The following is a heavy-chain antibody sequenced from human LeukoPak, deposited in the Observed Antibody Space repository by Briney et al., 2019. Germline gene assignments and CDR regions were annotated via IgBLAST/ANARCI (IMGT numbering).Heavy chain of an antibody. CDR1: GFTFSSYS. J-gene: IGHJ4*02. V-gene: IGHV3-21*01. D-gene: IGHD5-18*01. CDR2: ISSSSSYI. CDR3: ARKGIQLWLPIDY. Sequence: GGSLRLSCAASGFTFSSYSMNWVRQAPGKGLEWVSSISSSSSYIYYADSVKGRFTISRDNAKNSLYLQMNSLRAEDTAVYYCARKGIQLWLPIDYWGQGTLVTVSS.